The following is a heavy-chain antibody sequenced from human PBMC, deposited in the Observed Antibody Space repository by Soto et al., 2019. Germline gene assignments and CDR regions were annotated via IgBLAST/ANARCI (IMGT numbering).Heavy chain of an antibody. CDR1: GYSFTSYW. CDR3: MKSARYFDWSRSFDY. J-gene: IGHJ4*02. CDR2: IYPGDSDT. V-gene: IGHV5-51*03. Sequence: EVQLVQSGAEVKKPGESLKISCKGSGYSFTSYWIGWVRQMPGKGLEWMGIIYPGDSDTRYSPSFQGQVTISADKSISTAYLQWSSLKASDTAMYYCMKSARYFDWSRSFDYWGQGTLVTVSS. D-gene: IGHD3-9*01.